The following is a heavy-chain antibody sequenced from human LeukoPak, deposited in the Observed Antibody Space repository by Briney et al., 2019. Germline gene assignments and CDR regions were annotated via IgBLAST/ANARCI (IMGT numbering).Heavy chain of an antibody. D-gene: IGHD6-13*01. CDR1: GYTFTSYG. Sequence: SVKVSCKASGYTFTSYGISWVRQAPGQGLEWMGGIIPIFGTANYAQKFQGRVTITTDESTSTAYMELSSLRSEDTALYYCARGGRRYSSSWFDYWGQGTLVTVSS. V-gene: IGHV1-69*05. CDR2: IIPIFGTA. CDR3: ARGGRRYSSSWFDY. J-gene: IGHJ4*02.